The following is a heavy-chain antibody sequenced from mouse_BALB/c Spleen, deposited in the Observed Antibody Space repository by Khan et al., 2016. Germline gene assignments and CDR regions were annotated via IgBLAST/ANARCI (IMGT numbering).Heavy chain of an antibody. CDR2: IHYSGST. J-gene: IGHJ2*01. D-gene: IGHD1-1*01. CDR1: GYSITSGYN. V-gene: IGHV3-1*02. CDR3: ASYYYSSSYNY. Sequence: EVQLVESGPDLVKPSQSLSLTCTVTGYSITSGYNWHWIRQFPGNKLEWMGYIHYSGSTNYNPSLKSRISITRDTSKNQFFLQLNSVTTEDTATYNCASYYYSSSYNYWGQGTTLTVSS.